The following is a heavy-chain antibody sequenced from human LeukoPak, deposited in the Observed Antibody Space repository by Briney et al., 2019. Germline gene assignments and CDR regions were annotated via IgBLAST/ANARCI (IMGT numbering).Heavy chain of an antibody. D-gene: IGHD5-18*01. CDR2: IYSGGST. J-gene: IGHJ5*02. CDR1: GFTVSSNY. CDR3: ARASRGYSYGYET. V-gene: IGHV3-53*01. Sequence: GGSLRLSCAASGFTVSSNYMSWVRQAPGKGLEWVSVIYSGGSTYYADSVKGRFTISRDNSKNTLYLQMNSLRAEDTAVYYCARASRGYSYGYETWGQGTLVTVSS.